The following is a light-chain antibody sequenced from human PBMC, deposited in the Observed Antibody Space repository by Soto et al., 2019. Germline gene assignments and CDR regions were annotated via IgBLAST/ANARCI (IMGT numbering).Light chain of an antibody. Sequence: DIQMTQSPSTLPASVGDRVTISCRASQSISSWLAWYQQKPGKAPKLLIYDASSLESGVPSRFSGSASGTEFTLTISSLQPDDFATYYCQQYDNYPLTFGGGTKVDI. V-gene: IGKV1-5*01. CDR1: QSISSW. CDR3: QQYDNYPLT. CDR2: DAS. J-gene: IGKJ4*01.